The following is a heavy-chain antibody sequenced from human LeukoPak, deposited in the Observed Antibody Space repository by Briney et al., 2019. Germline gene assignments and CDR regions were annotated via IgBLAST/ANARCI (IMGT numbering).Heavy chain of an antibody. Sequence: PSETLSLTCTVSGGSISSSSYYWGWIRQPPGKGLEWIGSIYYSGSTYYNPSLKSRVTISVDTSKNQFSLKLSSVTAADTAVYYCVANWDQGVPAAIQWIWFDPWGQGTLVTVSS. CDR2: IYYSGST. D-gene: IGHD2-2*01. J-gene: IGHJ5*02. V-gene: IGHV4-39*01. CDR1: GGSISSSSYY. CDR3: VANWDQGVPAAIQWIWFDP.